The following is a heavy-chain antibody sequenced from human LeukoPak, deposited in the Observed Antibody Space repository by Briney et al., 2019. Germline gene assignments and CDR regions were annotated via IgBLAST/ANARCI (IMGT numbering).Heavy chain of an antibody. J-gene: IGHJ4*02. CDR3: ARSLRRYYYDSSGYYGNFDY. CDR2: ISSSGSTI. D-gene: IGHD3-22*01. V-gene: IGHV3-48*03. CDR1: GFTFSSYE. Sequence: HPGGSLRLSCAASGFTFSSYEMNWVRQAPGKGLYWVSHISSSGSTIYYADSVKGRFTISRDNAKNSLYLQMNSLRAEDTAVYYYARSLRRYYYDSSGYYGNFDYWGLGTLVTVSS.